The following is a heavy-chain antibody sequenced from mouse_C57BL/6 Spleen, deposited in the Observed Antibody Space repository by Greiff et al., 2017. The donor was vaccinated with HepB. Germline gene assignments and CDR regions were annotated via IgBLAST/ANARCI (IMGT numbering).Heavy chain of an antibody. CDR2: ISDGGSYT. CDR3: AREGVVAPFDY. V-gene: IGHV5-4*01. CDR1: GFTFSSYA. J-gene: IGHJ2*01. Sequence: EVQLMESGGGLVKPGGSLKLSCAASGFTFSSYAMSWVRQTPEKRLEWVATISDGGSYTYYPDNVKGRFTISRDNAKNNLYLQMSHLKSEDTAMYYCAREGVVAPFDYWGQGTTLTVSS. D-gene: IGHD1-1*01.